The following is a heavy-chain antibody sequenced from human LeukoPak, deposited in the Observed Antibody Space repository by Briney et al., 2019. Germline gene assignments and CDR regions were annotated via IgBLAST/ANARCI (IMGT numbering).Heavy chain of an antibody. CDR1: GYTFTIYG. D-gene: IGHD1-1*01. V-gene: IGHV1-18*04. CDR2: ISAYNGNT. Sequence: EASVKVSRKASGYTFTIYGISGVRQAPGQGGEWMGWISAYNGNTNYAQKLQGRGTMTTDTSTSTAYMELRSLRSDDTAVYYCARTGYNWNDVGFDPWGQGTLVTVSS. J-gene: IGHJ5*02. CDR3: ARTGYNWNDVGFDP.